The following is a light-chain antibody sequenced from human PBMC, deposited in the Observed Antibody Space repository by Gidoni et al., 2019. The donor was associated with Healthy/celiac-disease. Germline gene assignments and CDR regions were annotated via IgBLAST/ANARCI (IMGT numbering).Light chain of an antibody. Sequence: DIQMTQPPSTLSASVGDRVTITCRASQSISSWLAWYQQKPGKAPKLLIYKASSLESGVPSRFSGRGSGTEFTLTISSRQPDDFATYYCQQYNSYSGYTFGQGTKVEIK. CDR3: QQYNSYSGYT. V-gene: IGKV1-5*03. CDR1: QSISSW. J-gene: IGKJ2*01. CDR2: KAS.